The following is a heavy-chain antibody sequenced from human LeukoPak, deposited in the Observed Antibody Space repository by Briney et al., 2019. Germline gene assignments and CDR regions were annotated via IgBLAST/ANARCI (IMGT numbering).Heavy chain of an antibody. J-gene: IGHJ4*02. Sequence: GGSLRLSCAASGFTFSDYYMSWIRQAPGKGLEWVSYISSSGSTIYYADSVKGRFTISRDNAKNSLYLQMNSLRAEDTAVYYCARAERSQGIAVAGTVFDYWGQGTLVTVSS. CDR2: ISSSGSTI. CDR3: ARAERSQGIAVAGTVFDY. V-gene: IGHV3-11*04. CDR1: GFTFSDYY. D-gene: IGHD6-19*01.